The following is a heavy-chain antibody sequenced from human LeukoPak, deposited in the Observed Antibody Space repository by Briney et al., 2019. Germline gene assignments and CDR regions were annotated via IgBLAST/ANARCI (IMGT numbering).Heavy chain of an antibody. CDR1: GGSISSGGYS. Sequence: SETLSLTCAVSGGSISSGGYSWSWIRQPPGKGLEWIGSIYYSGSTYYNPSLKGRVTISVDTSKNQFSLKLSSVTAADTAVYYCARQSIAVAGTRTVDYWGQGTLVTVSS. D-gene: IGHD6-19*01. J-gene: IGHJ4*02. CDR2: IYYSGST. CDR3: ARQSIAVAGTRTVDY. V-gene: IGHV4-39*01.